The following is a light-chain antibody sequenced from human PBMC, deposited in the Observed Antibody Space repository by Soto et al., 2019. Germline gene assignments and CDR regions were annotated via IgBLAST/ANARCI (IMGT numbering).Light chain of an antibody. Sequence: QSALTQPASVSGSPGQSITISCTGTTSDVGGYNYVSWFQQYPGKAPKLKIYEVSNRPSGVSNHFSGSKSGNTASLVISGLQANDEADYYCSSYSTTNILVFGSGTKLTVL. V-gene: IGLV2-14*01. CDR1: TSDVGGYNY. CDR2: EVS. CDR3: SSYSTTNILV. J-gene: IGLJ1*01.